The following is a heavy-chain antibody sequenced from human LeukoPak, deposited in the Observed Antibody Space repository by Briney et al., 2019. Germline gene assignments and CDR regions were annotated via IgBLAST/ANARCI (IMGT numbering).Heavy chain of an antibody. CDR3: ARVLTYFDL. J-gene: IGHJ5*01. Sequence: GGSLRLSCAGSGFTFSAHWMHWVRQGPGKGLVWVARITHEGGDANYADSVKGRFTISRDNANKVSYLEMNSLTADDTGVYYCARVLTYFDLWGQGTLVTVSS. V-gene: IGHV3-74*01. CDR1: GFTFSAHW. CDR2: ITHEGGDA.